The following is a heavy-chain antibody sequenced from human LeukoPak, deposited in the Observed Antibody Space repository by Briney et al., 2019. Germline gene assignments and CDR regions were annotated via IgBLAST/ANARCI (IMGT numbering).Heavy chain of an antibody. CDR2: INPTGGST. V-gene: IGHV1-46*01. Sequence: ASVKVSCKASGYTFTSYYMHWVRQAPGQGLEWMGIINPTGGSTSYAQKFQGRVTMTRDTSTSTDYMELSSLTYEDTAVYYCARDVSSTSSWWFDPWGQGTLVIVSS. CDR1: GYTFTSYY. J-gene: IGHJ5*02. CDR3: ARDVSSTSSWWFDP. D-gene: IGHD2-2*01.